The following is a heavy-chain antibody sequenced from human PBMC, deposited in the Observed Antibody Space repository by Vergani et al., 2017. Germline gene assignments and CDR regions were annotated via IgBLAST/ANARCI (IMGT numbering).Heavy chain of an antibody. CDR3: ARDLDDCTYSRYFYNYYMGV. CDR1: GFTFGDHG. Sequence: QVQLVESGGGVVQPGRSLRLSCAASGFTFGDHGIHWVRRAPGKGLEWVALISYDGTNKYYTNSVRGRFTISSDNSKSTLFLQMNSLRVEDMAVYYCARDLDDCTYSRYFYNYYMGVWGKGTTVTVSS. D-gene: IGHD1-1*01. CDR2: ISYDGTNK. J-gene: IGHJ6*03. V-gene: IGHV3-30-3*01.